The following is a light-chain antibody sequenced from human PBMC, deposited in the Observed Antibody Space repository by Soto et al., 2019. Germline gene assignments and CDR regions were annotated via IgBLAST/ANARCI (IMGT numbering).Light chain of an antibody. CDR3: QQYNNWPRRT. J-gene: IGKJ1*01. V-gene: IGKV3-15*01. Sequence: EIVMTQSPDTLSVSPGERATLSCRASQSVSSNLAWYQQKPGQAPRLLIYGASTRATGIPARFSGSGSGTEFTLPISSLQSEDFAVYYCQQYNNWPRRTFGQGTKVEIK. CDR1: QSVSSN. CDR2: GAS.